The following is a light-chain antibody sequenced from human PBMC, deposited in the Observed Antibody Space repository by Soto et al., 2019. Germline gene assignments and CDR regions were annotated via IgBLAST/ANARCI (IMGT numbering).Light chain of an antibody. CDR3: RQSFSTIM. CDR1: QSISTS. Sequence: DIQMTQSPSSLSASVGDRVTITCRASQSISTSLNWYQQKPGKAPKLLIYAASSVESGVPSRFTGSGSGTDFTITISTLQAEDFATCLSRQSFSTIMFSGGTQVDSK. CDR2: AAS. J-gene: IGKJ4*02. V-gene: IGKV1-39*01.